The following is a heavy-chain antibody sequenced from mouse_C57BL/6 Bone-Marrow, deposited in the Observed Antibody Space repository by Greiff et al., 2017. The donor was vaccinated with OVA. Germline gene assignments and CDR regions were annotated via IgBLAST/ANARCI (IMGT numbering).Heavy chain of an antibody. Sequence: VKLVESGPGLVAPSQSLSITCTVSGFSLTSYAISWFRQPPGKGLEWLGVIWTGGGTNYNSALKSRLSISKDNSKSQVFLKMNSLQTDDTARYYCARPMVTTGVGYYAMDYWGQGTSVTVSS. J-gene: IGHJ4*01. CDR3: ARPMVTTGVGYYAMDY. V-gene: IGHV2-9-1*01. D-gene: IGHD2-2*01. CDR2: IWTGGGT. CDR1: GFSLTSYA.